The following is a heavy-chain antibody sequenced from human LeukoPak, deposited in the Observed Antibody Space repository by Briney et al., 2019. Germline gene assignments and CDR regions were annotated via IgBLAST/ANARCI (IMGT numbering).Heavy chain of an antibody. J-gene: IGHJ5*02. CDR2: IYYSGTT. Sequence: SETLSLTCTMSGDSISTTSYFWAWIRQPPGEGLEWIGSIYYSGTTYFNSSLKSRVTISVERSKNHFSLKLSSLTVADAARYYCARVYSSTHNWFDTWGQGIQVTVSS. CDR3: ARVYSSTHNWFDT. V-gene: IGHV4-39*07. D-gene: IGHD6-19*01. CDR1: GDSISTTSYF.